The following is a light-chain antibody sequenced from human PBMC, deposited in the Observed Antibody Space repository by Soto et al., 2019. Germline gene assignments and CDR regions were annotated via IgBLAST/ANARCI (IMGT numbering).Light chain of an antibody. J-gene: IGLJ2*01. CDR2: RND. CDR1: SSNIAYNS. CDR3: AAWDDSLGGVA. V-gene: IGLV1-47*01. Sequence: QSVLTQPPSASATPGQRVTISCSGSSSNIAYNSVYWYQQLPGMAPQLLIYRNDQRPSGVPDRFSGSKSGTSASLAISGLRSEDEADYYCAAWDDSLGGVAFGGGTKVTVL.